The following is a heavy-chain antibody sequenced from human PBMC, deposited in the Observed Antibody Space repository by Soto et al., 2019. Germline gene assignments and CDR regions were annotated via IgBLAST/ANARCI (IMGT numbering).Heavy chain of an antibody. Sequence: QVQLQESGPGLVQPSGTLSLTCAVSGDSITGDNWWSWVRQPPGKGLEWIGEIHHSGATNYNPSLKSRVTISVDKSTAQFSLKLNSVTAADTAMCYWATQGFYRMGVWGRGTTVTVSS. CDR1: GDSITGDNW. CDR3: ATQGFYRMGV. J-gene: IGHJ6*02. V-gene: IGHV4-4*02. CDR2: IHHSGAT.